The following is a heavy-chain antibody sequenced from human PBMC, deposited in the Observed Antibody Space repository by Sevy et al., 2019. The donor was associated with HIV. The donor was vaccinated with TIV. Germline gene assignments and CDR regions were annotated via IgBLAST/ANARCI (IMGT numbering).Heavy chain of an antibody. Sequence: GGSLRLSCAASGFTFSTYWMHWDRQTPGKGLVWVSRINTDGSTTTYADSVKGRFTISRDNAKKTLYLQMNRLRAEDTAVYYCARDSRYWGQGTLVTVSS. V-gene: IGHV3-74*01. J-gene: IGHJ4*02. CDR2: INTDGSTT. CDR3: ARDSRY. CDR1: GFTFSTYW.